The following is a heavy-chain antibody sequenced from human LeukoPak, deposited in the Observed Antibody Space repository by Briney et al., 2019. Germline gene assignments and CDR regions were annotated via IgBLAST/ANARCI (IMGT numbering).Heavy chain of an antibody. V-gene: IGHV6-1*01. J-gene: IGHJ4*02. CDR3: AGGSGSFHY. CDR1: GDSLSSNSAA. CDR2: TYYRSKRYS. D-gene: IGHD6-19*01. Sequence: SQTPSLTCDISGDSLSSNSAAWNWIRQSPTRGLEWLGRTYYRSKRYSEYAFSVRGRVTIKPDTSKHHFSLQLSDVTPEDTAMYYCAGGSGSFHYWGQGTLVTVSS.